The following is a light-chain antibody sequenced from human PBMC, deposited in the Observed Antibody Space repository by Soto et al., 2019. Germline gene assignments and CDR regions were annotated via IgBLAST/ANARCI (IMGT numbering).Light chain of an antibody. CDR1: QDISNY. CDR3: QQYNNWPPAT. Sequence: DIQMTQSPSSLSASVGDRVTITCQASQDISNYLNWYQQKPGKAPKLLIYDASNLETGVPSRFSGSGSGTDFTFTISSLQSEDFAVYYCQQYNNWPPATFGQGTKVEIK. V-gene: IGKV1-33*01. J-gene: IGKJ1*01. CDR2: DAS.